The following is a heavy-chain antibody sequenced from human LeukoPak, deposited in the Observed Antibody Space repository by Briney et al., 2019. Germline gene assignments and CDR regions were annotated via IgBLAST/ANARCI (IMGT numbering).Heavy chain of an antibody. D-gene: IGHD5-12*01. CDR2: IYTSGST. Sequence: SETLSLTCTVSGGSISRGSYYWSWIRQPAGKGLEWIGRIYTSGSTNYNPSLKSRVTISVDTSKNQFSLKLSSVTAADTAVYYCARDLLPGRLVSAYYYYMDVWGKGTTVTVSS. CDR1: GGSISRGSYY. V-gene: IGHV4-61*02. CDR3: ARDLLPGRLVSAYYYYMDV. J-gene: IGHJ6*03.